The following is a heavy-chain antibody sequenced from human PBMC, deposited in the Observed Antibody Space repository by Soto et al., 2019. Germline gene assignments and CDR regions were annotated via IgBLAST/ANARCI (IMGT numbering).Heavy chain of an antibody. V-gene: IGHV3-15*01. CDR3: AADTPGFGQGEFEY. J-gene: IGHJ4*02. Sequence: PGGSLRLSCAASGFTFRTSWMNWVRQAPGKGLEWVGHVKNGGTTDYAGPVRGRFTISRDDSKNTVYLQMSSLKTEDTAVYYCAADTPGFGQGEFEYWGQGALATVSS. D-gene: IGHD2-15*01. CDR2: VKNGGTT. CDR1: GFTFRTSW.